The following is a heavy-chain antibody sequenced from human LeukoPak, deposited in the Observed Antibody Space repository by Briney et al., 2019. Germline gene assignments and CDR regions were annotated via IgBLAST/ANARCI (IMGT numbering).Heavy chain of an antibody. V-gene: IGHV4-39*01. CDR3: AANSGYDRGEPFDY. J-gene: IGHJ4*02. CDR1: GFPFTNYW. Sequence: PGGSLRLSCATSGFPFTNYWMTWVRQPPGKGLEWIGSIYYSGSTYYNPSLKSRVTISVDTSKNQFSLKLSSVTAADTAVYYCAANSGYDRGEPFDYWGQETLVTVSS. D-gene: IGHD5-12*01. CDR2: IYYSGST.